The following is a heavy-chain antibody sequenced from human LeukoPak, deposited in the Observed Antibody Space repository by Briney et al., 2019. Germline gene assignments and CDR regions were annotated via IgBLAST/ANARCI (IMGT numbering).Heavy chain of an antibody. CDR2: ISAYNGNT. CDR3: ARDRGMGDIVVVPAAYNWFDP. CDR1: GYTFTSYG. D-gene: IGHD2-2*01. J-gene: IGHJ5*02. Sequence: ASVKVSCKASGYTFTSYGISWVRQAPGQGLEWMGWISAYNGNTNYAQKLQGRVTMTTDTSTSTAYMELRSLRFEDTAVYYCARDRGMGDIVVVPAAYNWFDPWGQGTLVTVSS. V-gene: IGHV1-18*01.